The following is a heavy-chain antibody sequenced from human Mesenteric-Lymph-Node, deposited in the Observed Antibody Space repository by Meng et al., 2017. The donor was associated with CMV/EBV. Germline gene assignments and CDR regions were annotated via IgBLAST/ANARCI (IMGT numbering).Heavy chain of an antibody. D-gene: IGHD2/OR15-2a*01. CDR3: ARLSISYGMDV. Sequence: GESLKISCAASGFTVSSNYMSWVRQAPGKGLEWVSVIYSGGSTYYADSVKGRFTISRDNSKNTLYLQMNSLRAEDTAVYYCARLSISYGMDVWGQGTTVTVSS. CDR2: IYSGGST. V-gene: IGHV3-53*01. CDR1: GFTVSSNY. J-gene: IGHJ6*02.